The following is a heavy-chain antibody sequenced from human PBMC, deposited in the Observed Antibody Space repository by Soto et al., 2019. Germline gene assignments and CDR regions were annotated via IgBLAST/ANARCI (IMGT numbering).Heavy chain of an antibody. Sequence: QVLLQESGPGLMKPSQTLSLTCTVSGLTISSASYYWSWIRQHPGKGLEWVGNIYYNGSTYYSPSLKSRVTLWVDTSKNQFSLRLASVTAADTAXXXXXRYRISGSWSKFDYWGQGTLVTVSS. CDR3: XRYRISGSWSKFDY. V-gene: IGHV4-31*03. CDR2: IYYNGST. CDR1: GLTISSASYY. D-gene: IGHD6-13*01. J-gene: IGHJ4*02.